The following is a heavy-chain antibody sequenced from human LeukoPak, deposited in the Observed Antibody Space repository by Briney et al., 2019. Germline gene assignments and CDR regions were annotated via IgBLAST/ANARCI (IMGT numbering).Heavy chain of an antibody. V-gene: IGHV4-59*08. CDR1: GGSISSYY. CDR2: IYYSGST. J-gene: IGHJ4*01. D-gene: IGHD1-26*01. CDR3: ARHGGSGSYGGYFDH. Sequence: PWETLSLTCTVSGGSISSYYWSWIRQPPGKGLEWIGYIYYSGSTNYNPSVKSRVTISLDTSKNQFSLKLTSVTAADTALYYCARHGGSGSYGGYFDHWGQGTLVTVSS.